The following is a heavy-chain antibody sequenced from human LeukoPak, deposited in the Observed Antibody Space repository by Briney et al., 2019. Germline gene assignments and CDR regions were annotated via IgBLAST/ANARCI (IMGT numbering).Heavy chain of an antibody. D-gene: IGHD6-13*01. V-gene: IGHV1-69*01. CDR1: GGTFSSYA. CDR3: ARDPAVYSSSWDEGY. Sequence: ASVKVSCKASGGTFSSYAISWVRQAPGQGLEWMGGIIPIFGTANYAQKFQGRVTITADESTSTAYMELSSLRSEDTAVYYCARDPAVYSSSWDEGYWGQGTLVTVSS. J-gene: IGHJ4*02. CDR2: IIPIFGTA.